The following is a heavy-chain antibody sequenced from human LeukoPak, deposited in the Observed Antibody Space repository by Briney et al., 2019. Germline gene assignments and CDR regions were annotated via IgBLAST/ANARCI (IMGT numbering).Heavy chain of an antibody. CDR3: AREGGLIVMAQGRNWLDP. CDR2: INANNGGT. Sequence: ASVKVSCKASGYTFTGYYMHWVRQAPGQGLELMGWINANNGGTNYAHKFRGRVTLTRDTSISVAYMELTGLKSDDTAVYYCAREGGLIVMAQGRNWLDPWGQGTLVTVSS. D-gene: IGHD3-16*02. V-gene: IGHV1-2*07. J-gene: IGHJ5*02. CDR1: GYTFTGYY.